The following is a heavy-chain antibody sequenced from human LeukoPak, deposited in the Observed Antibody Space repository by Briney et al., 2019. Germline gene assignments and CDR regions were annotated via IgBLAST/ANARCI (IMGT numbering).Heavy chain of an antibody. D-gene: IGHD6-13*01. J-gene: IGHJ4*02. V-gene: IGHV3-15*01. Sequence: GSLRLSCAASGFTFRNAWMSWVRQAPGKGLEWVGRIKSKTDGGTTDYAAPVKGRFTISRDDSKNTLYLQMNSLKTEDTAVYYCTTLPTPLKYSSSWYGYWGQGTLVTVSS. CDR1: GFTFRNAW. CDR2: IKSKTDGGTT. CDR3: TTLPTPLKYSSSWYGY.